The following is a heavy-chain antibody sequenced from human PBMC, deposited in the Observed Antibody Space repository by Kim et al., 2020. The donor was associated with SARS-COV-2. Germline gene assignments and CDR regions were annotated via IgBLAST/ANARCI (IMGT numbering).Heavy chain of an antibody. V-gene: IGHV4-34*01. CDR1: GGSFSGYY. Sequence: SETLSLTCAVYGGSFSGYYWSWIRQSPGKGLEWIGEINHSGAISHNPSLKSRLTISMDTSKNQFSLKLTSVTAADTAFYYCARGRAGVVPSPVLGLGPYYEYFITDVWGPGTAVTVAS. D-gene: IGHD3-3*01. CDR2: INHSGAI. CDR3: ARGRAGVVPSPVLGLGPYYEYFITDV. J-gene: IGHJ6*02.